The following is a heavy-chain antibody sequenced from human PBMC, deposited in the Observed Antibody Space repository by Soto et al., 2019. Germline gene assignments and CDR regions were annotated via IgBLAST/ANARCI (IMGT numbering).Heavy chain of an antibody. V-gene: IGHV1-69*13. Sequence: SVKVSCKASGGTFSSYAISWVLQSPLQGLEWMGGIIPIFGTANYAQKFQGRVTITADESTSTAYMELSSLRSEDTAVYYCAGDGLTPTEPTYGMDVWGQGTTVTVSS. D-gene: IGHD3-22*01. CDR3: AGDGLTPTEPTYGMDV. J-gene: IGHJ6*02. CDR2: IIPIFGTA. CDR1: GGTFSSYA.